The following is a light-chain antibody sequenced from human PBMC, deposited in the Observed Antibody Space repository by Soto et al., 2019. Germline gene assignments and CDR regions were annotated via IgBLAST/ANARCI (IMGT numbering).Light chain of an antibody. CDR2: KAS. CDR3: QQYNTYVT. Sequence: DIQMTQSPSTLSASVGDRVTITCRASQSINSWLAWYQQKPGKAPKLLIYKASSLESGVPSRFSGSGSGTEFTLTISSLQADDVATYYCQQYNTYVTFGGGTKVEIK. CDR1: QSINSW. J-gene: IGKJ4*01. V-gene: IGKV1-5*03.